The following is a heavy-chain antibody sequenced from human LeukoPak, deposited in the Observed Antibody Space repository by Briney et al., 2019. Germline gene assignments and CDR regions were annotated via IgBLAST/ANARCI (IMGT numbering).Heavy chain of an antibody. CDR2: VYYGGSI. D-gene: IGHD4-17*01. CDR3: ARLYGDYA. V-gene: IGHV4-39*01. Sequence: PSETLSLTCTVSGGSISTSLYYWLWIRQSPGKGLEWIASVYYGGSIYYNPSLKSRATMAVDMSKNQFSLKLRSVTAADTAVYYCARLYGDYAWGQGTLVTVSS. CDR1: GGSISTSLYY. J-gene: IGHJ4*02.